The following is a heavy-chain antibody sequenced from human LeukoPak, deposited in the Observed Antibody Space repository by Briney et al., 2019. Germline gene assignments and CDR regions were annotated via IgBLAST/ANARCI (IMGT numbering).Heavy chain of an antibody. CDR3: AKDGHYCTATTCYSSWFDP. CDR2: IGYGGDTT. V-gene: IGHV3-43*01. Sequence: GRSLRLSCEASGFSFDEYTMHWVRQAPWKGLEWVSLIGYGGDTTYYADSVRGRFTFSRDSSKNSLYLQMNSLRSEDTAIYYCAKDGHYCTATTCYSSWFDPWGQGTLVTVSS. D-gene: IGHD2-8*02. J-gene: IGHJ5*02. CDR1: GFSFDEYT.